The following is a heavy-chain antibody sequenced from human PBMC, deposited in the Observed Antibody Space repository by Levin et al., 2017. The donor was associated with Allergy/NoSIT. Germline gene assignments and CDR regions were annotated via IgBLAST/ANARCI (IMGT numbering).Heavy chain of an antibody. CDR2: FSYDGTNK. J-gene: IGHJ4*02. V-gene: IGHV3-30-3*01. Sequence: PGGSLRLSCAASGFTFSYYSMHWVRQAPGKGLEWVAVFSYDGTNKYYADSVKGRFTISRDNSKNTLYLQMNSLRAEDTAVYYCARDFVGSSWPPLNFDYWGQGTLVTVSS. D-gene: IGHD6-13*01. CDR1: GFTFSYYS. CDR3: ARDFVGSSWPPLNFDY.